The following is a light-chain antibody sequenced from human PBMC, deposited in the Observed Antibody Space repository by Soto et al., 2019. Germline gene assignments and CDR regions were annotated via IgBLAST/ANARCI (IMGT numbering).Light chain of an antibody. V-gene: IGLV2-11*01. Sequence: QSVLTQPRSVSGSPGQSVTISCTGTSSDVGGYNYVSWYQQHPGEAPKLMIYDVSKRPSGVPDRFSGSKSGNTASLTISWLQAEDEADYYCCSYAGHSYGFGTGTKVTV. J-gene: IGLJ1*01. CDR3: CSYAGHSYG. CDR1: SSDVGGYNY. CDR2: DVS.